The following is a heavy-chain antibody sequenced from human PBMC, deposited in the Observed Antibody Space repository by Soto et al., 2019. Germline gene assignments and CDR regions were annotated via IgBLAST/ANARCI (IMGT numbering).Heavy chain of an antibody. D-gene: IGHD4-17*01. V-gene: IGHV4-39*01. CDR2: IYYSGST. J-gene: IGHJ4*02. CDR3: ARQGTVTTFGY. CDR1: GGSVSTSSYY. Sequence: QLQLQESGPGLVKPSETLSLTCTVYGGSVSTSSYYWAWIRQPPGKGLEWIGYIYYSGSTSYNPSLKSRVTISVDTSKNQFSLNLSSVTAADTAVYYCARQGTVTTFGYWGQGTLVTVSS.